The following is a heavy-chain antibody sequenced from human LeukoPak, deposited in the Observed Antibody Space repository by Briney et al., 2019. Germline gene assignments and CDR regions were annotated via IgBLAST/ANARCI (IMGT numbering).Heavy chain of an antibody. D-gene: IGHD6-13*01. CDR3: ARYSATWGTVDY. CDR1: GFTFSLYS. CDR2: ISTKYI. J-gene: IGHJ4*02. V-gene: IGHV3-21*01. Sequence: GGSPRLSCTASGFTFSLYSINWVRQAPGKGLEWVSSISTKYIYYSDSVKGRFTISRDNAKNSVSLQMNSLRADDTAVYYCARYSATWGTVDYWGKGTLVTVSS.